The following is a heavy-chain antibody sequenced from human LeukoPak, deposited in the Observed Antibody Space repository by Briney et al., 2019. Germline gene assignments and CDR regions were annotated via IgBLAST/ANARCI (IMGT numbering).Heavy chain of an antibody. Sequence: GGSLRLSCVASGFTFSSYGMNWVRQAPGKGLEWVSSISSSSNYIYYADSVKGRFTISRDNAKNSLYLQMNSLRAEDTAVYYCARDYDGSGYFGYWGQGTLVTVSS. CDR2: ISSSSNYI. V-gene: IGHV3-21*01. CDR3: ARDYDGSGYFGY. CDR1: GFTFSSYG. J-gene: IGHJ4*02. D-gene: IGHD3-22*01.